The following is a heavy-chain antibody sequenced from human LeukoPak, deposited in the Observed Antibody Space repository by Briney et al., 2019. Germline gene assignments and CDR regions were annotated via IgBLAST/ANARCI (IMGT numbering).Heavy chain of an antibody. Sequence: SETLPLTCTVSGGSISSYYWSWIRQPPGKGLESIGFIYYSGSTIYNPSLKSRVTISVDTSKNQFSLKLSSVTAADTAVYYCARGCSGGSCSVFDYWGQGTLVTVSS. CDR1: GGSISSYY. D-gene: IGHD2-15*01. CDR3: ARGCSGGSCSVFDY. J-gene: IGHJ4*02. CDR2: IYYSGST. V-gene: IGHV4-59*08.